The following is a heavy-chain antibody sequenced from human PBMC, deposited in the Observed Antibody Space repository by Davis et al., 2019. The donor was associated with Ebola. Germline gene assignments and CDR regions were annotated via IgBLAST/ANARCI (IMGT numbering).Heavy chain of an antibody. CDR3: AVGGDFWSGYYEPDIDY. J-gene: IGHJ4*02. Sequence: AASVKVSCKASGGTFSSYAISWVRQAPGQGLEWMGGIIPIFGTANYAQKFQGRVTMTTDTSTTTAYMELRSLRSDDTAVYYCAVGGDFWSGYYEPDIDYWGQGTLVTVSS. V-gene: IGHV1-69*05. CDR2: IIPIFGTA. D-gene: IGHD3-3*01. CDR1: GGTFSSYA.